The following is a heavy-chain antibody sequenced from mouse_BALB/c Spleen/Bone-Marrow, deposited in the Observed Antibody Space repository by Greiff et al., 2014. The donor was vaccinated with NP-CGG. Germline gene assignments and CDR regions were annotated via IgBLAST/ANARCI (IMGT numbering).Heavy chain of an antibody. J-gene: IGHJ2*01. CDR3: NARGDYDFDYFDY. CDR1: GFNIKDYY. Sequence: EVQLRQSGAELVRSGASVKLSCTASGFNIKDYYMHWVKQRPEQGLEWIGWIDPENGDTEYAPKFQGKATMTADTSSNTAYLQLSSLTSDDTAVYYCNARGDYDFDYFDYWGQGTTLTVSS. CDR2: IDPENGDT. D-gene: IGHD2-4*01. V-gene: IGHV14-4*02.